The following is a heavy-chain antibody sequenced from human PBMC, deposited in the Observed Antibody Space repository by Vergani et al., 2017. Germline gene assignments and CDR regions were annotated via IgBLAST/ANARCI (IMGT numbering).Heavy chain of an antibody. V-gene: IGHV3-30*03. CDR1: GFTSSYYG. Sequence: QVHLVESGGGVVQPGRSLRLSCVVSGFTSSYYGMHWVRQAPGKGLEWVAVISYDGTQEYYADSVKGRCTISRENSKSTLYLQMNSLRTEDTAVYYCATKSXGTPGSKIGYFREWGQGTLVTVSS. CDR2: ISYDGTQE. CDR3: ATKSXGTPGSKIGYFRE. D-gene: IGHD6-13*01. J-gene: IGHJ4*02.